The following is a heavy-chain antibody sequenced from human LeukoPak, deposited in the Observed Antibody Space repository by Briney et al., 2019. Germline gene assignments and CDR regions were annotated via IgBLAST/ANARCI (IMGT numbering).Heavy chain of an antibody. CDR1: GFTFSSYA. CDR3: ARSLNSGSYLLDY. CDR2: ISYDGSNK. V-gene: IGHV3-30*04. Sequence: GGSLRLSCAASGFTFSSYAMHWVRQAPGKGLEWVAVISYDGSNKYYADSVKGRFTISRDNSKNTLYLQMNSLRAEDTAVYYCARSLNSGSYLLDYWGQRTLVTVSS. J-gene: IGHJ4*02. D-gene: IGHD1-26*01.